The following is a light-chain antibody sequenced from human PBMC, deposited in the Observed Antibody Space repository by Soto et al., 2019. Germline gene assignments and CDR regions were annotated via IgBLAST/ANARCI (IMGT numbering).Light chain of an antibody. J-gene: IGLJ3*02. CDR2: EVS. CDR3: SSYTSSSTRG. Sequence: QSALTQPASVSGSPGQSITISCTGTSSDVGGYNYVSWYQQHPGKAPKLMIYEVSNRPSGVYNRFSGSKSGNTASLTISGLQAEDEAEYYCSSYTSSSTRGFGGGTKLTVL. V-gene: IGLV2-14*01. CDR1: SSDVGGYNY.